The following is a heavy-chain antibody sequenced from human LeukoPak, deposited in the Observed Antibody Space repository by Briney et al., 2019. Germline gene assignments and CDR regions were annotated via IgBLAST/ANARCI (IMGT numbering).Heavy chain of an antibody. V-gene: IGHV3-48*01. D-gene: IGHD3-10*01. CDR3: ARDGARGYDMDV. J-gene: IGHJ6*02. CDR1: EFTFSGYS. Sequence: GGSLRLSRVASEFTFSGYSMNWVRQAPGRGLEWVSYIAWDTVTIYYADSVKGRFTISRDNAKNSLYLQMNSLRAEDTAVYYCARDGARGYDMDVWGQGTTVIVSS. CDR2: IAWDTVTI.